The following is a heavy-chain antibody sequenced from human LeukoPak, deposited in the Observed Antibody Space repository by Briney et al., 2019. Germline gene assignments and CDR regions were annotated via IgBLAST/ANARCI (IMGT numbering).Heavy chain of an antibody. Sequence: SGGSLRLSCAASGFTFSSYGMPWVRQAPGKGLEWVTVISYDGSNKYYADSVKGRFIISRDNSKNTLYLQMNSLRAEDTAVYYCAKEEIVGATPIDYWGQGTLVTVSS. CDR2: ISYDGSNK. CDR1: GFTFSSYG. D-gene: IGHD1-26*01. V-gene: IGHV3-30*18. CDR3: AKEEIVGATPIDY. J-gene: IGHJ4*02.